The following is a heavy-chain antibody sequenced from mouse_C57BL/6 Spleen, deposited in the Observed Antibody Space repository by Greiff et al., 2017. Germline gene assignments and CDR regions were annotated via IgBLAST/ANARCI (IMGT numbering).Heavy chain of an antibody. Sequence: VQLQQSGAELVKPGASVTMSCKASGYTFTTYPIEWMKQNHGKSLEWIGNFHPYNDDTKYNEKFKGKATLTVEKSSSTVYLELSRLTSDDSAVYYCAREGDYDGAWFAYWGQGTLVTVSA. D-gene: IGHD2-4*01. CDR2: FHPYNDDT. CDR3: AREGDYDGAWFAY. V-gene: IGHV1-47*01. CDR1: GYTFTTYP. J-gene: IGHJ3*01.